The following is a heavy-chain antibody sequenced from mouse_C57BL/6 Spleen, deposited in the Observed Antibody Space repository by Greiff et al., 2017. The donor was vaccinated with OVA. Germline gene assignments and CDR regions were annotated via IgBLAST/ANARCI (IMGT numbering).Heavy chain of an antibody. J-gene: IGHJ4*01. CDR3: TSGDGYYASYAMDY. D-gene: IGHD2-3*01. CDR1: GYTFTDYE. V-gene: IGHV1-15*01. CDR2: IDPETGGT. Sequence: VQLQQSGAELVRPGASVTLSCKASGYTFTDYEMHWVKQTPVHGLEWIGAIDPETGGTAYNQKFKGKAILTADKSSSTAYMELRSLTSEDSAVYYCTSGDGYYASYAMDYWGQGTSVTVSS.